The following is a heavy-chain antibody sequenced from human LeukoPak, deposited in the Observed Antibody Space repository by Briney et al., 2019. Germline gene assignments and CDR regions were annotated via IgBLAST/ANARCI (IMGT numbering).Heavy chain of an antibody. V-gene: IGHV4-59*08. CDR3: ARRLRQNLFDP. D-gene: IGHD4-17*01. J-gene: IGHJ5*02. CDR2: MFYSGGT. Sequence: SETLSLTCTVSGGSTTPYYWTWIRQPPGKGLEWIGYMFYSGGTNYNPSLKSRVIMSVDTSKNQFSLKLTSVTAADTAVYYCARRLRQNLFDPWGQGTLVTVSS. CDR1: GGSTTPYY.